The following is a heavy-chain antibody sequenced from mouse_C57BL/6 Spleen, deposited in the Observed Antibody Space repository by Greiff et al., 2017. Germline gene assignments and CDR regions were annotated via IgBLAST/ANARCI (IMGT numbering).Heavy chain of an antibody. Sequence: EVHLVESGGGLVKPGGSLKLSCAASGFTFSDYGMHWVRQAPEKGLEWVAYISSGSSTIYYADTVKGRFTISRDNAKNTLFLQMTSLRSEDTAMYYCARAHYYGSSLFAYWGQGTLVTVSA. CDR3: ARAHYYGSSLFAY. D-gene: IGHD1-1*01. CDR1: GFTFSDYG. J-gene: IGHJ3*01. CDR2: ISSGSSTI. V-gene: IGHV5-17*01.